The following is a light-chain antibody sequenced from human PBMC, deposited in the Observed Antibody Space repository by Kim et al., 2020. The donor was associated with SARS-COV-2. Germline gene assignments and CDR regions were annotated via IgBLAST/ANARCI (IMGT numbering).Light chain of an antibody. V-gene: IGKV4-1*01. CDR3: QQYYSTPYT. CDR1: QSVLYSSNNQNY. CDR2: WAC. Sequence: RATINCKSRQSVLYSSNNQNYLAWYKQKPGQPPKLLIYWACTREYGVPDRFSGSGSGTDFTLTISSLQAEDVAVYYCQQYYSTPYTFGQGTKLEI. J-gene: IGKJ2*01.